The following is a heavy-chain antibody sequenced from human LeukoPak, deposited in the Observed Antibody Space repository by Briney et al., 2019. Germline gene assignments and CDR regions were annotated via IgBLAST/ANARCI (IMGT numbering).Heavy chain of an antibody. CDR2: INHSGST. Sequence: PSETLSLTCAVYGGSFSGYYWSWIRQPPGKGLEWIGEINHSGSTNYNPSLKSRVTISVDTSKNQFSLKLRSVTAADTAVYYCARAVTIFGVGTYMDVWGKGTTVTVSS. D-gene: IGHD3-3*01. J-gene: IGHJ6*03. CDR1: GGSFSGYY. V-gene: IGHV4-34*01. CDR3: ARAVTIFGVGTYMDV.